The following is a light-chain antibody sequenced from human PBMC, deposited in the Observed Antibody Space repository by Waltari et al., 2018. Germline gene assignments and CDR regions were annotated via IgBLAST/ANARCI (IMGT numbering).Light chain of an antibody. CDR3: QQYYSYSTWT. CDR2: AAS. V-gene: IGKV1-8*01. Sequence: AIRMTQSPYSLSASTGDRVTITCRASQGISSYLDWYQQKPGKAPKLLIYAASTLQSGVPSRFSGSGSGTDFTLTISCLQSEDFATYYCQQYYSYSTWTFGQGTKVEIK. CDR1: QGISSY. J-gene: IGKJ1*01.